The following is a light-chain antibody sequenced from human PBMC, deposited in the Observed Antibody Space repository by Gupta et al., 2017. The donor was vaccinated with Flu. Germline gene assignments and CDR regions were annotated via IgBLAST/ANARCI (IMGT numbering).Light chain of an antibody. J-gene: IGLJ2*01. CDR1: KLGDKY. CDR2: QDS. V-gene: IGLV3-1*01. Sequence: SYELTQPPSVSATPGQTATITCSGDKLGDKYVSWYQQKPGQSPVLIMYQDSKRPSGIPEQFSGSNSGNTATLTISGTQAMDEADYYCQAWDSSTVIFGGGTKLTVL. CDR3: QAWDSSTVI.